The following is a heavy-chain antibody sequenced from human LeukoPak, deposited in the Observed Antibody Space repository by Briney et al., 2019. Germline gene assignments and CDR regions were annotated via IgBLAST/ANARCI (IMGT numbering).Heavy chain of an antibody. J-gene: IGHJ6*02. CDR1: GGTFSSYA. CDR2: IIPILGIV. D-gene: IGHD2-2*01. CDR3: ARPNIVVVPAATENEYYYYGMDV. V-gene: IGHV1-69*04. Sequence: GASVKVSCKASGGTFSSYAISWVRQAPGQGLEWMGRIIPILGIVNYAQKFQGRVTITADKSTSTAYMELSSLRSEDTAVYYCARPNIVVVPAATENEYYYYGMDVWGQGTTVTVSS.